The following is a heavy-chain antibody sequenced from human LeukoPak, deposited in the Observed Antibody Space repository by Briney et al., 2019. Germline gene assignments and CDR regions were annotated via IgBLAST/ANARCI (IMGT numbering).Heavy chain of an antibody. J-gene: IGHJ6*02. CDR2: ISAYNGNT. D-gene: IGHD3-22*01. CDR3: ARDTYYYDSSGYASEYGMDV. Sequence: ASVKVPCKASGYTFNSYGISWVRQAPGQGLEWMGWISAYNGNTNYAQKLQGRVTMTTDTSTSTAYMELRSLRSGDTAVYYCARDTYYYDSSGYASEYGMDVWGQGTTVTVSS. CDR1: GYTFNSYG. V-gene: IGHV1-18*01.